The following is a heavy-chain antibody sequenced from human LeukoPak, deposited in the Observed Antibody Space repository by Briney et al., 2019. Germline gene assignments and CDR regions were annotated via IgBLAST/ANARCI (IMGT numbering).Heavy chain of an antibody. D-gene: IGHD6-13*01. CDR3: ARAQQQLAFDY. V-gene: IGHV3-66*01. J-gene: IGHJ4*02. Sequence: GGSLRLSCAASGFTVSSNYMSWVRQAPGKGLEWVSVIYSGGSTYYADSVKGRFTTSRDNSKNTLYLQMNSLRAEDTAVYYCARAQQQLAFDYWGQGTLVTVSS. CDR2: IYSGGST. CDR1: GFTVSSNY.